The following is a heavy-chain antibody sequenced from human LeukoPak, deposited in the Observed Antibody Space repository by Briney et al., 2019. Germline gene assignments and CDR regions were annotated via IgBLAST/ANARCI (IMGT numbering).Heavy chain of an antibody. CDR2: IYYSGST. CDR1: GGSISSYY. Sequence: SETLSLTCTASGGSISSYYWSWIRQPPGKGLEWIGYIYYSGSTNYNPSLKSRVTISVDTSKNQFSLKLSSVTAADTAVYYCARGQGANYYYYGMDVWGQGTTVTVSS. CDR3: ARGQGANYYYYGMDV. V-gene: IGHV4-59*01. J-gene: IGHJ6*02. D-gene: IGHD1-26*01.